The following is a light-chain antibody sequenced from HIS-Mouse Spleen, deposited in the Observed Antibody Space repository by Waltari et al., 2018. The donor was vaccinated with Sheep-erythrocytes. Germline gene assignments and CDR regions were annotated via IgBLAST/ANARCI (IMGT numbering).Light chain of an antibody. CDR1: QGIRND. CDR2: AAS. CDR3: LQDYNYPYT. V-gene: IGKV1-6*01. Sequence: ATQMTQSPSSLSASVGDRVTITCRASQGIRNDLGWYQQKPGKAPKLLIYAASSLKSGVPSRFSGSGSGTDFTLTISSLQPEDFATYYCLQDYNYPYTFGHGTKLEIK. J-gene: IGKJ2*01.